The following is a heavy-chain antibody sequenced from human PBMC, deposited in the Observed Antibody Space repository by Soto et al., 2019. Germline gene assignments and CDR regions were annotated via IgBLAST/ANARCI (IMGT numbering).Heavy chain of an antibody. CDR1: GYTFTSYY. Sequence: WASVKVSCKASGYTFTSYYMHWVRQAPGQGLEWMGIINPSGGSTSYAQKFQGRVTMTRDTSTSTVYMELSSLRSEDTAVYYCARDHSTDSSEKYYYSGMYVWGQGTTVTVSS. V-gene: IGHV1-46*01. J-gene: IGHJ6*02. D-gene: IGHD6-19*01. CDR2: INPSGGST. CDR3: ARDHSTDSSEKYYYSGMYV.